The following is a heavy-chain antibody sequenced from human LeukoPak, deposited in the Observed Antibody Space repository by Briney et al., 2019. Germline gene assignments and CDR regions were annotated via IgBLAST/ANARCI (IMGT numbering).Heavy chain of an antibody. J-gene: IGHJ4*02. Sequence: PGGSLRLSCAASGFTFSSYAMSWVRQAPGKGLEWVSAISGSGVTTYYADSVKGRFTISRDNSKNTLYLQMNSLRAEDTAVYYCAKDKVGERYFDWLFSVWGQGTLVTVSS. V-gene: IGHV3-23*01. CDR1: GFTFSSYA. CDR3: AKDKVGERYFDWLFSV. CDR2: ISGSGVTT. D-gene: IGHD3-9*01.